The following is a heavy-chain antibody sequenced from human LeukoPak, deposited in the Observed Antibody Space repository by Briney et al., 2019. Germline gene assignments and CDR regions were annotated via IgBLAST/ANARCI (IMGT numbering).Heavy chain of an antibody. D-gene: IGHD2-15*01. CDR2: NNGDGSTT. V-gene: IGHV3-74*01. J-gene: IGHJ5*02. Sequence: GGSVRLSCVASGFSLSGYWMYWVRQAPGKGLMYISRNNGDGSTTNYADVAKGRFTMSRDNVKNTLYLQMNSLRVEDTAVYYCARDPRNVGLAPWGQGTLVTVSS. CDR1: GFSLSGYW. CDR3: ARDPRNVGLAP.